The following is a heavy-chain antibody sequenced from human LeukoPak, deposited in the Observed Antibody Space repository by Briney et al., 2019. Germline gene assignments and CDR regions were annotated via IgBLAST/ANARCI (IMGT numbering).Heavy chain of an antibody. D-gene: IGHD6-19*01. V-gene: IGHV4-34*01. CDR3: ARGNKQWLVPSAARGFDY. Sequence: SETPSLTCAVYGGSFSGYYWSWIRQPPGKGLEWIGEINHSGSTNYNPSLTSRVTISVDTSKNQFSLKLSSVTAADTAVYYCARGNKQWLVPSAARGFDYWGQGTLVTVSS. J-gene: IGHJ4*02. CDR1: GGSFSGYY. CDR2: INHSGST.